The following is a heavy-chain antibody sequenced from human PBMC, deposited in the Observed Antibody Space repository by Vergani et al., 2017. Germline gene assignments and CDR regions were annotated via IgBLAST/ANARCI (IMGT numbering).Heavy chain of an antibody. CDR1: GFTFSSYS. CDR2: ISGTSSYI. D-gene: IGHD3-9*01. CDR3: ARAGGGYDILTGYYTGNWTFDY. V-gene: IGHV3-21*01. Sequence: EVQLVESGGGLVKPGGSLRLSCAASGFTFSSYSMNWVRQAPGKGLEWVSSISGTSSYIYYADSVRGRFTISRDNAKNSLYLQMNSLRAEDTAVYYCARAGGGYDILTGYYTGNWTFDYWGQGTLVTVSS. J-gene: IGHJ4*02.